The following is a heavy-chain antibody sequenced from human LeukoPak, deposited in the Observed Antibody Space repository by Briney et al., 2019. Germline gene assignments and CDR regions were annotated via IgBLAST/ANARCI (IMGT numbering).Heavy chain of an antibody. Sequence: ASVKVSCKASGYTFTSYGISWVRQAPGQGLEWMGWISAYNGNTNYAQKLQGRVTMTTDTSTSTAYMELRSLRSDDTAVYYCARDPRAGGCSSTSCYREGIDYWGQGTLVTVSS. D-gene: IGHD2-2*01. CDR3: ARDPRAGGCSSTSCYREGIDY. J-gene: IGHJ4*02. CDR2: ISAYNGNT. CDR1: GYTFTSYG. V-gene: IGHV1-18*01.